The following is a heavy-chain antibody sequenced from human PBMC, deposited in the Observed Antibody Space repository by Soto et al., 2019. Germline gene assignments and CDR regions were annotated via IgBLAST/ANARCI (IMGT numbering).Heavy chain of an antibody. D-gene: IGHD1-1*01. CDR1: GFSLTTSPMG. Sequence: QITLKESGPTLVKPTQTLTLTCTFSGFSLTTSPMGVGWIRQPPGKALEWLVVIYWDDDKRYSPSLKSRLTITKDTSKNQVVLTMTNMDPVDTATYYCVHRLSGYSWNGGYFDYWGQGALVTVSS. J-gene: IGHJ4*02. CDR2: IYWDDDK. CDR3: VHRLSGYSWNGGYFDY. V-gene: IGHV2-5*02.